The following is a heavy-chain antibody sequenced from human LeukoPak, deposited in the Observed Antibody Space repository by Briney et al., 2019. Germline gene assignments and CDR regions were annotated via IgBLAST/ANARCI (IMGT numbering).Heavy chain of an antibody. CDR3: ARGIRGVIAPLDY. D-gene: IGHD3-10*01. V-gene: IGHV1-18*01. J-gene: IGHJ4*02. CDR2: ISAHNGDT. Sequence: ASVKVSCKTSGFTFSGYGFNWVRQAPGQGLEWMGWISAHNGDTKYAQKFQDRVTMTTVASTTTAYMELRSLRSDDTALYYCARGIRGVIAPLDYWGQGTLVTVSS. CDR1: GFTFSGYG.